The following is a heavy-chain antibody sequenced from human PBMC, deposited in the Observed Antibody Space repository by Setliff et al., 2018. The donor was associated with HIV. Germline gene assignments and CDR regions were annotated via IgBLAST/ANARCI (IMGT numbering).Heavy chain of an antibody. CDR3: ARSPYYDILTGYYTVWYFDL. V-gene: IGHV3-33*01. J-gene: IGHJ2*01. CDR2: IWDDGSNK. Sequence: PGGSLRLSCATSGFGFSRYAMHWVRQAPGKGLEWVAVIWDDGSNKYYADSVKGRFTIFRDNSKNTLYLQMNSLRAEDTAVYYCARSPYYDILTGYYTVWYFDLWGRGTLVTVSS. D-gene: IGHD3-9*01. CDR1: GFGFSRYA.